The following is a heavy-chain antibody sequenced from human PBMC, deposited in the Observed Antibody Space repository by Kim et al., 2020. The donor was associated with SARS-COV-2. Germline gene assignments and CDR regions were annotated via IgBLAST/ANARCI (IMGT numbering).Heavy chain of an antibody. D-gene: IGHD2-15*01. CDR1: GFTFRSYE. Sequence: GGSLRLSCVASGFTFRSYEMDWVRQAPGKGLEWVSYISSGGNTMYYADSVKGRFTISRDNARNALYMQMNSRRAEDTAVYYCARDAGSGLPIDYWGQGTLVTVTS. V-gene: IGHV3-48*03. J-gene: IGHJ4*02. CDR3: ARDAGSGLPIDY. CDR2: ISSGGNTM.